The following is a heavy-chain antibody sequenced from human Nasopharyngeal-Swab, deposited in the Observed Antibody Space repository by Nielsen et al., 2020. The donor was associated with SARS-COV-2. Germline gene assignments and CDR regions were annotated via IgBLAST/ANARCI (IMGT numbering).Heavy chain of an antibody. CDR3: ASGSSRGMFDY. CDR2: IGVSGTMT. D-gene: IGHD6-13*01. J-gene: IGHJ4*02. V-gene: IGHV3-23*01. CDR1: GFTFSRSA. Sequence: GGSLRLSCTASGFTFSRSALTWVRQAPGKGLEWVSAIGVSGTMTYYADFVRGRFTISRDSSKNTLYLQMNSLRAEDTAVYYCASGSSRGMFDYWGQGTLVTVSS.